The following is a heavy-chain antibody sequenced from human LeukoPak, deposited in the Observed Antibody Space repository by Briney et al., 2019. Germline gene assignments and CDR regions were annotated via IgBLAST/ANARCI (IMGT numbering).Heavy chain of an antibody. CDR3: AKASYDSSGYYVD. CDR2: ISGSGGST. D-gene: IGHD3-22*01. J-gene: IGHJ4*02. V-gene: IGHV3-23*01. Sequence: PGGSLRLSCAASGFTFSSYAMSWVRQAPGKGLEWVSVISGSGGSTYYADSVKGRFTISRDNSKNTLYLQMNSLRAEDTAVYYCAKASYDSSGYYVDWGQGTLVTVSS. CDR1: GFTFSSYA.